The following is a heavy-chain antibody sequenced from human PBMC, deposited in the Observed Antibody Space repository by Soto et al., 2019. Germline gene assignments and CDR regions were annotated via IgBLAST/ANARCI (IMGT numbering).Heavy chain of an antibody. CDR2: IYADDSET. CDR1: GYIFSDYW. V-gene: IGHV5-51*01. CDR3: ARRRGMDV. J-gene: IGHJ6*02. Sequence: PGESLKISCKGSGYIFSDYWINWVRQMPGKGLEWMGIIYADDSETRYSPSFQGQVTISVDKSTNTAYLHWTRLEASDSAMYYCARRRGMDVWGQGTTVTVSS.